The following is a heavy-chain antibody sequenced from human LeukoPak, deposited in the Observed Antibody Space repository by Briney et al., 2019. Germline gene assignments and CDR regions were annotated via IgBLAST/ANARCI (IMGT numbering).Heavy chain of an antibody. Sequence: GGSLRLSCAVSGFTFSSYSMNWVRQAPGKGLEWVSSISSSSNYIYYADSVRGRFTISRDNAKNSLSLQMNSLRAEDTAVYYCARDLAWGAFDYWGQGTLVTVSS. CDR3: ARDLAWGAFDY. D-gene: IGHD7-27*01. J-gene: IGHJ4*02. CDR2: ISSSSNYI. CDR1: GFTFSSYS. V-gene: IGHV3-21*01.